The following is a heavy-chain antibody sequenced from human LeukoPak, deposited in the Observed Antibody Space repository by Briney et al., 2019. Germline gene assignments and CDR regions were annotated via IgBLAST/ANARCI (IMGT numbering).Heavy chain of an antibody. CDR3: ERASRGLYCSSTSCYTGGDY. CDR1: GFTFSSYA. J-gene: IGHJ4*02. Sequence: GGSLRLSCAASGFTFSSYAMSWVRQAPGKGLEWVSAISGSGGSTYYADSVKGRFTISRDNSKNTLYLQMNSLRAEDTAVYYCERASRGLYCSSTSCYTGGDYWGQGTLVTVSS. V-gene: IGHV3-23*01. CDR2: ISGSGGST. D-gene: IGHD2-2*02.